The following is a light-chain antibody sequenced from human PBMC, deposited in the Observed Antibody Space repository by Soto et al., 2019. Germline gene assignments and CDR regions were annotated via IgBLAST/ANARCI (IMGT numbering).Light chain of an antibody. Sequence: EIVMTQSPATLSVSPGERATLSCRASQSVSSNLAWYQQKPGQAPRLLIYGASTRATGIPARFSGSGSGTEFTLTISSLQSEYFGFYYCQQYNNWPLTFGGGTKVDIK. J-gene: IGKJ4*01. CDR3: QQYNNWPLT. V-gene: IGKV3-15*01. CDR2: GAS. CDR1: QSVSSN.